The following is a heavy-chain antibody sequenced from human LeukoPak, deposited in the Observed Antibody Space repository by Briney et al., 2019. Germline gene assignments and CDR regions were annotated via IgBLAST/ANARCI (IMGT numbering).Heavy chain of an antibody. V-gene: IGHV1-2*02. Sequence: ASVKVSCKASGYTFTGYYMHWVRQAPGQGPEWMGWINPNSGGTNYAQKFQGRVTMTRDTSISTAYMELSRLRSDDTAVYYCVRDAAFLHLDYWAREPWSPSPQ. D-gene: IGHD4-11*01. J-gene: IGHJ4*02. CDR1: GYTFTGYY. CDR2: INPNSGGT. CDR3: VRDAAFLHLDY.